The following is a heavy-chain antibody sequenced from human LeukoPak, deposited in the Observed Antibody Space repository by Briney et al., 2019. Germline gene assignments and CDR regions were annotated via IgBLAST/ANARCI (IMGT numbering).Heavy chain of an antibody. V-gene: IGHV3-66*04. Sequence: GGSLRLSCVASGFTPSIVYFHWVRQTPGKGLEGGSVIYTGRATYYADSVKGRFTISSDDSKNMMYLQMNSLRVEDTAIYYCATRNLHSSSDILKWGQGTLVTVSS. D-gene: IGHD3-9*01. CDR1: GFTPSIVY. CDR2: IYTGRAT. J-gene: IGHJ4*02. CDR3: ATRNLHSSSDILK.